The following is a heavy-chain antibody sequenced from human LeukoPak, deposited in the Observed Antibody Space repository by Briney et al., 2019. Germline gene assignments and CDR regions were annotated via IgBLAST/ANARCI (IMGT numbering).Heavy chain of an antibody. J-gene: IGHJ4*02. CDR2: ISAYNGNT. CDR1: GYTFTSYG. CDR3: ARDFSSGWPNFDY. V-gene: IGHV1-18*01. Sequence: ASVXVSCKXXGYTFTSYGISWVRQAPGQGLEWMGWISAYNGNTNYAQKLQGRVTMTTDTSTSTAYMELRSLRSDDTAVYYCARDFSSGWPNFDYWGQGTLVTVSS. D-gene: IGHD3-3*01.